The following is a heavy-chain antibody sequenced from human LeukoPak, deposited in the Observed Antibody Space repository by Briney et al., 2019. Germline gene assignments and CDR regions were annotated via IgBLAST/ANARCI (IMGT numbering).Heavy chain of an antibody. CDR1: GFTFSSYS. V-gene: IGHV3-21*01. J-gene: IGHJ4*02. CDR2: ISSSSSYI. Sequence: PGGSLRLSCAASGFTFSSYSMNWVRQAPWKGLEWVSSISSSSSYIYYADSVKGRFTISRDNAKNSLYLQMNSLRAEDTAVYYCASNPSSGSYYMYYFDYWGQGTLVTVSS. CDR3: ASNPSSGSYYMYYFDY. D-gene: IGHD3-10*01.